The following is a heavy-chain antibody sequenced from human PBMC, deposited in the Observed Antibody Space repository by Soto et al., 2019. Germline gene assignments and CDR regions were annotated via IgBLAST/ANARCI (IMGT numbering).Heavy chain of an antibody. CDR3: AAGGGLPRYY. CDR1: GVSISSGSYS. V-gene: IGHV4-30-2*01. J-gene: IGHJ4*02. D-gene: IGHD5-12*01. CDR2: IYLSGST. Sequence: QLQLQESGSGLVKPSQTLSLTCAVSGVSISSGSYSWIWIRQPPGKGLEWIRYIYLSGSTYYNPSLKSRVTISVDRSKNRFALQLSSVTAADTAVYYCAAGGGLPRYYWDQGTMVTVSS.